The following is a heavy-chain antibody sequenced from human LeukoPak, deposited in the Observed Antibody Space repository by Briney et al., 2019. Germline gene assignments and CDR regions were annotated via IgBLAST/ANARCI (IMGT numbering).Heavy chain of an antibody. CDR1: GGSISSYY. V-gene: IGHV4-59*01. CDR3: AGFEWGTTTFDY. J-gene: IGHJ4*02. CDR2: IYYSGSA. D-gene: IGHD3-9*01. Sequence: PSETLSLTCTVSGGSISSYYWSWIRQPPGKGLEWIGYIYYSGSANYNPSLKSRVTISVDTSKNQFSLKLTSVTAADTAVYYCAGFEWGTTTFDYWGQGTLVTVSS.